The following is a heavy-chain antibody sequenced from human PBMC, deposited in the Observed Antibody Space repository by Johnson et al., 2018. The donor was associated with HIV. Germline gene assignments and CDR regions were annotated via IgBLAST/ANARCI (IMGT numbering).Heavy chain of an antibody. CDR3: AKARVVGGFDAFDI. D-gene: IGHD2-15*01. Sequence: VQLVESGGGLVQPGGSLRLSCAASGFTFDDHGMSWVRHGSGQGLEWVSGISWNSGSIGYADSVKGRFIISRDNAKHSLYLQMNSLRAEDTALYYCAKARVVGGFDAFDIWGQGTMVTVSS. V-gene: IGHV3-9*01. CDR2: ISWNSGSI. CDR1: GFTFDDHG. J-gene: IGHJ3*02.